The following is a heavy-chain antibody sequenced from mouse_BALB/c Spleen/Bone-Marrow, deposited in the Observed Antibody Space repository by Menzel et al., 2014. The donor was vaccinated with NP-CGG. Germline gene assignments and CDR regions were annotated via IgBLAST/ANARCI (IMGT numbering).Heavy chain of an antibody. CDR3: ARKYGNYRGYFDV. V-gene: IGHV1-87*01. Sequence: SGAELARPGASVKLSCKASGYTFTSYWMQWVKQRPGQGLEWIGAIYPGDCDTRYTQKFKGKATLTADKSSSTAYMQLSSLASEDSAVYYCARKYGNYRGYFDVWGAGTTVTVSS. CDR1: GYTFTSYW. J-gene: IGHJ1*01. CDR2: IYPGDCDT. D-gene: IGHD2-10*02.